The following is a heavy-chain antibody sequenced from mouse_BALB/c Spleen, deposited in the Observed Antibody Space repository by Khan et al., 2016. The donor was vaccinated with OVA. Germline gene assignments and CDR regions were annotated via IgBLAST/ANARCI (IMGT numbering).Heavy chain of an antibody. Sequence: QVQLKESGPGLVAPSQSLSITCTISGFSLANYGVHWVRQPPGKGLEWLVVIWSDGTTTYNSALKSRLSISRDNSKSQVFLKMNSLQTDDTAMYXCARQPYYHYYIMDYGGQGTSGAGSS. D-gene: IGHD2-10*01. CDR3: ARQPYYHYYIMDY. J-gene: IGHJ4*01. CDR2: IWSDGTT. V-gene: IGHV2-6-1*01. CDR1: GFSLANYG.